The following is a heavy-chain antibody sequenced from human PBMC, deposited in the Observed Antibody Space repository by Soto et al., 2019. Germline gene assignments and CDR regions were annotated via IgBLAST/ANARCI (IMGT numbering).Heavy chain of an antibody. CDR2: INHSGST. CDR1: GGSFSGYY. J-gene: IGHJ6*02. CDR3: ATGRGVRGVIITTYYYYGLDV. D-gene: IGHD3-10*01. V-gene: IGHV4-34*01. Sequence: SETLSLTCAVYGGSFSGYYWSWIRQPPGKGLEWIGEINHSGSTNYNPSLKSRVTISVDTSKNQFSLKLSSVSAADTAVYYCATGRGVRGVIITTYYYYGLDVWGQGTTVTVS.